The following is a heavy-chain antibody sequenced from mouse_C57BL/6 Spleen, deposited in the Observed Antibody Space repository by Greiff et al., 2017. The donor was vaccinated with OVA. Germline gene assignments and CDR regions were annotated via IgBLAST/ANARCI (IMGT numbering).Heavy chain of an antibody. CDR1: GYTFTDYY. CDR2: INPNNGGT. J-gene: IGHJ3*01. CDR3: AREITTVV. Sequence: VQLQQSGPELVKPGASVKISCKASGYTFTDYYMNWVKQSHGKSLEWIGDINPNNGGTSYNQKFKGKATLTVDKSSSTAYMELRSLTSEDSAVYYCAREITTVVWGQGTLVTVSA. V-gene: IGHV1-26*01. D-gene: IGHD1-1*01.